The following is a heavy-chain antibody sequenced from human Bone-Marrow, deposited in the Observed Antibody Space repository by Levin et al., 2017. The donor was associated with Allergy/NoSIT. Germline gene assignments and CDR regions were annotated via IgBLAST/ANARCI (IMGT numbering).Heavy chain of an antibody. J-gene: IGHJ5*02. CDR2: IKEDGSEK. Sequence: GGSLRLSCAASGFTFSNSWMSWVRQAPGKGLEWVANIKEDGSEKYYVDSVKGRFTISRDNAKNSLYVPMNSLRAEDTAVYYCARDQFRRATIGARWFDPWGQGTLVTVSS. V-gene: IGHV3-7*01. CDR3: ARDQFRRATIGARWFDP. D-gene: IGHD5-24*01. CDR1: GFTFSNSW.